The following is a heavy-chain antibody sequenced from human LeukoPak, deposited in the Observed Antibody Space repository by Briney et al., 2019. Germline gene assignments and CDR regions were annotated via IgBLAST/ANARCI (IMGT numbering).Heavy chain of an antibody. CDR1: GFTFSSYA. CDR2: IYGNGGGT. Sequence: PGGSLRLSCVASGFTFSSYAMHWVRQAPGKGLEYVSGIYGNGGGTYYADSVKGRFTISRDNSKNTLYLQMGSLRAEDMAVYYCARDSVSGGWSDFDYWGQGTKVTVSS. D-gene: IGHD6-19*01. J-gene: IGHJ4*02. V-gene: IGHV3-64*02. CDR3: ARDSVSGGWSDFDY.